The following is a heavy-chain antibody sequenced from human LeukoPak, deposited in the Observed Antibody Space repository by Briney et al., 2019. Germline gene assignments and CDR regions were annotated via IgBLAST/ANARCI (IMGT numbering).Heavy chain of an antibody. V-gene: IGHV3-7*03. CDR3: ARSHYYDSSGYYFIGFQH. CDR2: IKQDGSEK. Sequence: GGSLRLSCAASGFTFSSYWMSWVRQAPGKGLEWVANIKQDGSEKYYADSVKGRFTISRDNAKNSLYLQMNSLRAEDTAVYYCARSHYYDSSGYYFIGFQHWGQGTLVTVSS. D-gene: IGHD3-22*01. CDR1: GFTFSSYW. J-gene: IGHJ1*01.